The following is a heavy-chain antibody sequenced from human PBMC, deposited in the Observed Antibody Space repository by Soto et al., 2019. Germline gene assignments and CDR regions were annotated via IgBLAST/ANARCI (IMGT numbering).Heavy chain of an antibody. CDR1: GYTFTTYA. CDR2: INAGNGNT. Sequence: EASVKVSCKASGYTFTTYAMHWVRQAPGQRLEWMGWINAGNGNTKYSQKFQGRVTMTRDTSTSTVYMEVSSLRSEDTAAYYCSRVDPGETSPFDHWGQGTLVTVSS. J-gene: IGHJ4*02. D-gene: IGHD3-10*01. V-gene: IGHV1-3*01. CDR3: SRVDPGETSPFDH.